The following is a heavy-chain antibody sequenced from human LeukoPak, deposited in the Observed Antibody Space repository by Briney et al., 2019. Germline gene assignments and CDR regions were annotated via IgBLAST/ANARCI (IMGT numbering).Heavy chain of an antibody. J-gene: IGHJ4*02. D-gene: IGHD2-2*01. Sequence: GESLKISCKGSGYSFTSYWIGWVRQMPGKGLEWMGIIYPGDSDTRYSPSFQGQVTISADKSIATAYLQWSSLEASDTAMYYCARGNHCGSTSCALDYWGQGTLVTVSS. V-gene: IGHV5-51*01. CDR2: IYPGDSDT. CDR1: GYSFTSYW. CDR3: ARGNHCGSTSCALDY.